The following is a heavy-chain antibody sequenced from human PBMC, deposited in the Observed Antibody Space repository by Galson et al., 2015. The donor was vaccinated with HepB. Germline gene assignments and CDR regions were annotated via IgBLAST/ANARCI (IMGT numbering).Heavy chain of an antibody. CDR3: ARDQSAMVTYRGWYFDL. Sequence: SLRLSCAASGFTFSSYSMNWVRQAPGKGLEWVSYISSSSSTIYYADSVKGRFTISRDNAKNSLYLQMNSRRDEDTAVYYCARDQSAMVTYRGWYFDLWGRGTLVTVSS. D-gene: IGHD5-18*01. V-gene: IGHV3-48*02. J-gene: IGHJ2*01. CDR2: ISSSSSTI. CDR1: GFTFSSYS.